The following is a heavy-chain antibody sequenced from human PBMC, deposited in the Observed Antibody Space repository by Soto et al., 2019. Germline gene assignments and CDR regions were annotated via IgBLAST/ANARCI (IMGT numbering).Heavy chain of an antibody. J-gene: IGHJ4*02. V-gene: IGHV3-23*01. CDR3: ANTGAVSGATGKWYGKNTYYLDY. D-gene: IGHD2-15*01. CDR2: ISGSGGGT. CDR1: GFTFSNYD. Sequence: EVQLLESGGGLVQPGGSLRLSSATSGFTFSNYDMNWVRQAPGKGLEWVPGISGSGGGTYYVDSVKGRFTLSRDTSTNTVYVQMDSLRADDTAVYYCANTGAVSGATGKWYGKNTYYLDYWCQGTLVTVSS.